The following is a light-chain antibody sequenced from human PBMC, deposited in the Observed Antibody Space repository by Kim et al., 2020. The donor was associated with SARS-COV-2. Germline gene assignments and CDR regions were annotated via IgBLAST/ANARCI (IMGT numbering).Light chain of an antibody. Sequence: DIVMTQSPHSLAVSLGERATINCKSSQSVLYNSNNKNYLAWYQQKPGQPPKLFIYWASIRESGVPDRFSGSGSGTDFTLTISSLQAEDVAVYYCQQYYSTPYTFGQGTKLEI. V-gene: IGKV4-1*01. CDR2: WAS. J-gene: IGKJ2*01. CDR3: QQYYSTPYT. CDR1: QSVLYNSNNKNY.